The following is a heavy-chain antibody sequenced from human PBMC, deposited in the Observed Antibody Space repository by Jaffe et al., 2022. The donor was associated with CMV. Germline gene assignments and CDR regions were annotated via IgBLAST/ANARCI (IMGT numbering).Heavy chain of an antibody. V-gene: IGHV3-23*01. Sequence: EVQLLESGGGLVQPGGSLRLSCAASGFTFSTYAINWVRQGPGKGLEWVSSISGSGGSTYYADSVKGRFTISRDNSKNALYLQMDTLRVEDTAVYYCARMGAADDYWGQGTLVTVSS. D-gene: IGHD6-25*01. CDR2: ISGSGGST. J-gene: IGHJ4*02. CDR3: ARMGAADDY. CDR1: GFTFSTYA.